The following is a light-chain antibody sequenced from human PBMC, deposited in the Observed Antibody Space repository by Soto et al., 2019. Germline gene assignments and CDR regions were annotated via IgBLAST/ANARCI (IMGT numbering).Light chain of an antibody. Sequence: DIQITHSPSTLSASVGDRVTITCRASQSISSWLAWYQQKPGKAPKLLIYKASSLESGVPSRFSGSGSGTEFTLTISSLQPDDFATYYCQQYNSYPYTFGQGTKVDIK. CDR1: QSISSW. V-gene: IGKV1-5*03. CDR2: KAS. CDR3: QQYNSYPYT. J-gene: IGKJ2*01.